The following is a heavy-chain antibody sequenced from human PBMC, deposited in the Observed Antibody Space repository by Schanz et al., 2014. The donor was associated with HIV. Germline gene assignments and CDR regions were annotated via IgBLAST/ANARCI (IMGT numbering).Heavy chain of an antibody. CDR2: ISAGGRDT. V-gene: IGHV3-23*01. CDR1: GFAFSDYA. Sequence: EVPLLESGGGLAQPGGSQRLSCAASGFAFSDYAMSWVRQAPGKGLEWVSSISAGGRDTYYADSVKGRFTISRDNSKNTLYLQMNSLRAEDTAVYYCARVANWDYYGMDVWGRGTTVIVSS. CDR3: ARVANWDYYGMDV. J-gene: IGHJ6*02. D-gene: IGHD3-16*01.